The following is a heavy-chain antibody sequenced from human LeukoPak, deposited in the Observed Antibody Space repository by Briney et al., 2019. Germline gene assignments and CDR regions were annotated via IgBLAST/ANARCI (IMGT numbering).Heavy chain of an antibody. CDR2: IKQDGSQK. Sequence: GRSLRLSCAASGFTFSNYWMSWVRQAPGKGLEWVANIKQDGSQKYYVDSVKGRFTISRDNAKNSLYLQMNSLRAEDTAVYYCATARVQNFDWSFNFDNWGQGALVTVSS. J-gene: IGHJ4*02. CDR3: ATARVQNFDWSFNFDN. CDR1: GFTFSNYW. V-gene: IGHV3-7*01. D-gene: IGHD3-9*01.